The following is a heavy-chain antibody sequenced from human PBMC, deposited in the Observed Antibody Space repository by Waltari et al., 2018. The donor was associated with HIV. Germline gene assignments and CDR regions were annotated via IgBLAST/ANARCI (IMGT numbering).Heavy chain of an antibody. D-gene: IGHD3-3*02. CDR3: VRIAGGISSSPSHYYGLDV. V-gene: IGHV4-39*01. Sequence: QLQLQESGPGLVKPSETLSLTCTVSGGSISSSSYYWGWIRQPPGKGLEWIGRIYYSGSTYYTPSRKSRVTISVDTSKTQFSLKLTSVTAADTAVYYCVRIAGGISSSPSHYYGLDVWGQGTTVIVSS. CDR1: GGSISSSSYY. J-gene: IGHJ6*02. CDR2: IYYSGST.